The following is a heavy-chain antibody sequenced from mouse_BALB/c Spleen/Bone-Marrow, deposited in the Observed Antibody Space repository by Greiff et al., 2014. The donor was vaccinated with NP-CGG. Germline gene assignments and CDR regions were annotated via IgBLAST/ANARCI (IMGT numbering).Heavy chain of an antibody. CDR2: ISSGGSYT. Sequence: VQLKESGGDLVKPGGSLKLSCAASGFTFSSYGMSWVRQTPDKRLEWVATISSGGSYTYYPDSVKGRFTIPRDNAKNTLYLQMSSLKSEDTAMYYCARQYGNLGVMDYWGQGTSVTVSS. CDR3: ARQYGNLGVMDY. D-gene: IGHD2-1*01. J-gene: IGHJ4*01. V-gene: IGHV5-6*01. CDR1: GFTFSSYG.